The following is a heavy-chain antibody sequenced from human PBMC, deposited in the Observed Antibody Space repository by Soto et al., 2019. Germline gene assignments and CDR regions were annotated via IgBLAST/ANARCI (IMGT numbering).Heavy chain of an antibody. Sequence: HGESLKISCKGSGYSFTSYWIGWVRQMPGKGLEWMGIIYPGDSDTRYSPSFQGQVTISADKSISTAYLQWSSLKASDTAMYYCARAYYDILTGSHLSWFDPWGQGTLVTVSS. D-gene: IGHD3-9*01. CDR1: GYSFTSYW. CDR2: IYPGDSDT. CDR3: ARAYYDILTGSHLSWFDP. J-gene: IGHJ5*02. V-gene: IGHV5-51*01.